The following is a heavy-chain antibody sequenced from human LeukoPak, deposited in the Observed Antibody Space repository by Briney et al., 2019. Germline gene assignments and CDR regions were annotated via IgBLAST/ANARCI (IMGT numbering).Heavy chain of an antibody. Sequence: ASVKVSCKASGYTFTNYGFSWVRQAPGQGLEWMGWISAYNGNTNYAQKLQGRVTMTTDTPTSTVYMELRSLRSDDTAVYHCARDLGRWGVIVDYWGQGTLVTVSS. V-gene: IGHV1-18*01. J-gene: IGHJ4*02. CDR2: ISAYNGNT. CDR1: GYTFTNYG. CDR3: ARDLGRWGVIVDY. D-gene: IGHD3-16*02.